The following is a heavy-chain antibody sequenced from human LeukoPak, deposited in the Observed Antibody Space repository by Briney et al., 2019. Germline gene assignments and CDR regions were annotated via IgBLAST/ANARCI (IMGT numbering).Heavy chain of an antibody. V-gene: IGHV3-23*01. D-gene: IGHD3-9*01. CDR3: AKTSQLDWLLPFDY. CDR1: GFTFSSYA. Sequence: PGGSLRLSCAASGFTFSSYAISWVRQAPGKGLEWVSAISGSGGRTYYADYVKGRFTISRDNSKNTLYLQMNSLRAEDTAVYYCAKTSQLDWLLPFDYWGQGTLVTVSS. J-gene: IGHJ4*02. CDR2: ISGSGGRT.